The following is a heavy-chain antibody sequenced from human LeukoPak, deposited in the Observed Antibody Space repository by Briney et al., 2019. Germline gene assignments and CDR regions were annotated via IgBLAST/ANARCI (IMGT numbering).Heavy chain of an antibody. J-gene: IGHJ3*02. CDR3: ARGGYCSSTSCRDDAFDI. Sequence: GGSLRLSCAASGFAFSSYWMHWVRQAPGKGLVWVSRINSDGSSTSYADSVKGRFTISRDNAKNTLYLQMNSLGAEDTAVYYCARGGYCSSTSCRDDAFDIWGQGTMVTVSS. V-gene: IGHV3-74*01. CDR2: INSDGSST. CDR1: GFAFSSYW. D-gene: IGHD2-2*01.